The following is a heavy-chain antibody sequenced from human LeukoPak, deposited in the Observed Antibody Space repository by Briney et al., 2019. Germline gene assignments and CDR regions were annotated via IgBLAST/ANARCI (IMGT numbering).Heavy chain of an antibody. D-gene: IGHD3-10*01. Sequence: GLSVKVSCQASGYTFTSYDIYWVRQATGQGREWMGWMNPNSGNTGYAQKFQGRVTMTRNTSISTAYMELSSLRSEDTAVYYCARRGYYYGSGSRPGYYYYGMDVWGQGTTVTVSS. CDR3: ARRGYYYGSGSRPGYYYYGMDV. V-gene: IGHV1-8*01. J-gene: IGHJ6*02. CDR2: MNPNSGNT. CDR1: GYTFTSYD.